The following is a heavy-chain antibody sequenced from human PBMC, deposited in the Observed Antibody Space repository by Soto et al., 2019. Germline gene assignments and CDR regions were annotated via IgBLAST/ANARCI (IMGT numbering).Heavy chain of an antibody. V-gene: IGHV3-73*02. CDR3: AVGVKGDFDY. Sequence: DVQLVESGGGLVQPGGSLKLSCAASGFTVDASAIHWVRQASGKGLEWVGRIRSKAYNYATPYAASVRGRFTISIDDSKNTAYLQMNSLKPEDTAVYYCAVGVKGDFDYWGQGTLVTVSS. CDR1: GFTVDASA. J-gene: IGHJ4*02. CDR2: IRSKAYNYAT. D-gene: IGHD1-26*01.